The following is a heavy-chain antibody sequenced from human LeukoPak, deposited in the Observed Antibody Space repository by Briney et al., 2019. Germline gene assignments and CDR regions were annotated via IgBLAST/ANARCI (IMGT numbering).Heavy chain of an antibody. CDR3: ATRDHSGWYSLDF. CDR1: GFTFSNYA. Sequence: XSLXXSXAASGFTFSNYAMSWVRQAPGKGLEWVSTITGGGGYTFYADSVQGRFTISRDNSKNTLYLKMNSLRAEDTAVYYXATRDHSGWYSLDFWGQGTLVTVSS. D-gene: IGHD6-19*01. J-gene: IGHJ4*02. CDR2: ITGGGGYT. V-gene: IGHV3-23*01.